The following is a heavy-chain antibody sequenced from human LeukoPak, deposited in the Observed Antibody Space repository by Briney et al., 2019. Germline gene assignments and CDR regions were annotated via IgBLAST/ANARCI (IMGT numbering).Heavy chain of an antibody. CDR3: ARLEGEY. V-gene: IGHV3-11*04. CDR2: ISSSGSTK. D-gene: IGHD3-10*01. Sequence: GGSLRLSCAASGFTFSSYAMSWIRQAPGKGLEWVSYISSSGSTKYYADSVKGRFTISRDNAKNSLYLQMNSLRAEDTAVYYCARLEGEYWGQGTLVTVSS. CDR1: GFTFSSYA. J-gene: IGHJ4*02.